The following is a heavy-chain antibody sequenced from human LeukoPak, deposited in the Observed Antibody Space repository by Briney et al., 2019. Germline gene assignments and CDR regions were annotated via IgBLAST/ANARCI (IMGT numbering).Heavy chain of an antibody. CDR3: ARDRHCANGVCHSPPGMDV. CDR1: GFSFNSHG. V-gene: IGHV3-33*08. J-gene: IGHJ6*02. CDR2: IWFDGKNE. Sequence: KPGRSLRLSCAASGFSFNSHGMHWVRQAPDKGLEWVADIWFDGKNEHFADSVKGRFTISRDNSKNTMYLQINSLRAEDTAVYYCARDRHCANGVCHSPPGMDVWGQGTTVTVSS. D-gene: IGHD2-8*01.